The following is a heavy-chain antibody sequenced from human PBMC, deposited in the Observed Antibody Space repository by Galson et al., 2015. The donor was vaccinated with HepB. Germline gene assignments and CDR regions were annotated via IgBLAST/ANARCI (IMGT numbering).Heavy chain of an antibody. CDR3: ARKATVTEHYQWFDP. Sequence: SLRLSCAASGFTFSSYAMSWVRQPPGKGLEWVSGISASGGTTYYGDSVKGRFTISRDNSKNTVYLQMTSLRAEDTAVYYCARKATVTEHYQWFDPWGQGTLVTVSS. D-gene: IGHD4-17*01. V-gene: IGHV3-23*01. J-gene: IGHJ5*02. CDR1: GFTFSSYA. CDR2: ISASGGTT.